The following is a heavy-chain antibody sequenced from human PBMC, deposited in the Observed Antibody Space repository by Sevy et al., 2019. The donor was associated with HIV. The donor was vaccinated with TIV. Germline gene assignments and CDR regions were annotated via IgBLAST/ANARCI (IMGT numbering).Heavy chain of an antibody. V-gene: IGHV3-23*01. Sequence: GGSLRLSCAVSGFSFDSYGMTWVRQAPGKGLEWVSGISGSGTRTYYADSVKGRFIISRDNSKNTLYLQMNSLRREDTGRYYWAKGGGGHYDPDEIGYYFYYYNMDVWGKGTTVTVSS. J-gene: IGHJ6*03. CDR3: AKGGGGHYDPDEIGYYFYYYNMDV. CDR2: ISGSGTRT. CDR1: GFSFDSYG. D-gene: IGHD3-22*01.